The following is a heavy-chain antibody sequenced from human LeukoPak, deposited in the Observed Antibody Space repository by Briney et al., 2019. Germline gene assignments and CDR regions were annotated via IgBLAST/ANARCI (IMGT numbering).Heavy chain of an antibody. D-gene: IGHD2-15*01. CDR1: GFTFSSYG. V-gene: IGHV3-30*02. CDR2: IRDDGSNK. CDR3: ASCKLLLRRDWFDP. Sequence: GGSLRLSCAASGFTFSSYGMHWVRQAPGKGLEWVAFIRDDGSNKYYADSVKGRFTISRDNSKNTLYLQMNGLRAEDTAVYYCASCKLLLRRDWFDPWGQGTLVTVSS. J-gene: IGHJ5*02.